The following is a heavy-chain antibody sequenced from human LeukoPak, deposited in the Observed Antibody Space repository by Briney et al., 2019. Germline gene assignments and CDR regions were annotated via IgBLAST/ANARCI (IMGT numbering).Heavy chain of an antibody. CDR2: IFHTGST. CDR3: ARALFPSVTNSGGWRYYYYYMDV. Sequence: ASETLSLTCNVSGYSINNGYYWGWIRQPPGKGLEWIGNIFHTGSTHYNPSLKSRLTISLDTSNNQFSLKLSSVTAADTAVYYCARALFPSVTNSGGWRYYYYYMDVWGKGTTVTVSS. CDR1: GYSINNGYY. J-gene: IGHJ6*03. V-gene: IGHV4-38-2*02. D-gene: IGHD6-19*01.